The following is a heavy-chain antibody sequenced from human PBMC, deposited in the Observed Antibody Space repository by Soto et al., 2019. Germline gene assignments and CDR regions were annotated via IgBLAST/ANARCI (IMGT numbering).Heavy chain of an antibody. J-gene: IGHJ5*02. CDR2: IYYSGST. D-gene: IGHD5-12*01. Sequence: SETLSLTCTVSGGSISSGGYYWSWIRQHPGKGLEWIGYIYYSGSTYYNPSLKSRVTISVDTSKNQFSLKLSSVTAADTAVYYCASWVRSLNWFDPWGQGTLVTVSS. CDR3: ASWVRSLNWFDP. V-gene: IGHV4-31*03. CDR1: GGSISSGGYY.